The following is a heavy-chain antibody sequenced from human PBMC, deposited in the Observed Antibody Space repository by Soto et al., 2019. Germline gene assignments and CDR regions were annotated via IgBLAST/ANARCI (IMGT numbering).Heavy chain of an antibody. CDR3: ARSPEATVTAFDF. CDR2: IYYSGST. Sequence: QVQLQESGPGLVKPSQTLSLTCTVSGGSISSGGYYWSWIRQRPGKGLEWIGYIYYSGSTYYNPSLNSRVTISVDTSKNQFALKLSSVTAADTAVYYCARSPEATVTAFDFWGLGTLVTVSS. V-gene: IGHV4-31*03. D-gene: IGHD4-17*01. CDR1: GGSISSGGYY. J-gene: IGHJ4*02.